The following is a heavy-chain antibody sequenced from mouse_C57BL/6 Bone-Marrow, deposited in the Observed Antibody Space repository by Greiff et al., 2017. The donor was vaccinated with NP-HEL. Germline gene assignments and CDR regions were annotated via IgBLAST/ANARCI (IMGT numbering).Heavy chain of an antibody. CDR1: GFTFSDYG. CDR2: ISNLAYSI. CDR3: AREDYGSSYPAWFAY. D-gene: IGHD1-1*01. J-gene: IGHJ3*01. Sequence: EVQGVESGGGLVQPGGSLKLSCAASGFTFSDYGMAWVRQAPRKGPEWVAFISNLAYSIYYADTVTGRFTISRENAKNTLYLEMSSLRSEDTAMYYCAREDYGSSYPAWFAYWGQGTLVTVSA. V-gene: IGHV5-15*01.